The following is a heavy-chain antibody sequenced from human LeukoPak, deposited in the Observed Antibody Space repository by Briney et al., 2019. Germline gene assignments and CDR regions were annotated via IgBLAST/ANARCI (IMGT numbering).Heavy chain of an antibody. J-gene: IGHJ4*02. D-gene: IGHD3-22*01. CDR2: ISSSGSTI. CDR3: ARETLLVIGY. CDR1: GFTFSSYE. Sequence: PGGSLRLSCAASGFTFSSYEMNWVRQAHGKGLEWVSYISSSGSTIYYADSVKGRFTVSRDTAKNSLYLQMNSLRAEDTAVYYCARETLLVIGYWGQGTLVTVSS. V-gene: IGHV3-48*03.